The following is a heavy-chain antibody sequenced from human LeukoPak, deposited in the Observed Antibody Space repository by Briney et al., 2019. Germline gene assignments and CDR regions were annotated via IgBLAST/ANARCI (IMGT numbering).Heavy chain of an antibody. CDR3: ARGDGSGSGRWFDP. CDR1: GGSISSGGYS. Sequence: SETLSLTCAVSGGSISSGGYSWSWIRQPPGKGLEWIGYIYHTGSTYYNPSLKGRVTISVDRSKNQFSLNLNFVTAADTALYYCARGDGSGSGRWFDPWGQGTLITVSS. CDR2: IYHTGST. J-gene: IGHJ5*02. D-gene: IGHD3-10*01. V-gene: IGHV4-30-2*01.